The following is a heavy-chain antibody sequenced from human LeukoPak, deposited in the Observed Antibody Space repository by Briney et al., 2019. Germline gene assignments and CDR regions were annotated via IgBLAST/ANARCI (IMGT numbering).Heavy chain of an antibody. Sequence: GESLKISCKGSGCSFTSYWIGWVRQMPGKGLEWMGIIYPGDSDTRYSPSFQGQVTISADKSISTAYLQWSSLKASDTAMYYCARTSLRGYSGYDALGYFDLWGRGTLVTVSS. J-gene: IGHJ2*01. D-gene: IGHD5-12*01. CDR3: ARTSLRGYSGYDALGYFDL. CDR2: IYPGDSDT. V-gene: IGHV5-51*01. CDR1: GCSFTSYW.